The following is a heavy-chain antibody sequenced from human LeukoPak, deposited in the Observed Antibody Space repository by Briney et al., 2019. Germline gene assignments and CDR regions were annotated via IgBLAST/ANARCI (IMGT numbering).Heavy chain of an antibody. CDR3: ARHLRNSFFDY. Sequence: PSDTLSLTCTVSGGSLSNYYWSWIRQPPGKGLEWIGYIYYSGSTSYYPSLESRVTISVDTSKTQFSLKLSSVTAADTAVYYCARHLRNSFFDYWGQGTLVTVSS. D-gene: IGHD2/OR15-2a*01. J-gene: IGHJ4*02. CDR1: GGSLSNYY. CDR2: IYYSGST. V-gene: IGHV4-59*08.